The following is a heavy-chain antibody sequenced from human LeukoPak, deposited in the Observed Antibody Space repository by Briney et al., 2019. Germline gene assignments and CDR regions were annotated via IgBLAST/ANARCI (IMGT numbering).Heavy chain of an antibody. CDR2: INSDGSST. J-gene: IGHJ4*02. D-gene: IGHD3-22*01. V-gene: IGHV3-74*01. Sequence: GGSLRLSCAASGFTFSSCWMHWVRQAPGKGLVWVSRINSDGSSTSYADSVKGRFTTSRDNAKNTLYLQMNSLRAEDTAVYYCARASDSSGYFDYWGQGTLVTVSS. CDR1: GFTFSSCW. CDR3: ARASDSSGYFDY.